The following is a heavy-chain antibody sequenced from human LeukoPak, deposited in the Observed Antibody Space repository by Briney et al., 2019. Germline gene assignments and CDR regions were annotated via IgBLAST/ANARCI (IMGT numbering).Heavy chain of an antibody. V-gene: IGHV4-4*07. CDR1: GGSISSYY. CDR3: ARFSPRAMGNYLDF. J-gene: IGHJ4*02. CDR2: IYTSGST. D-gene: IGHD7-27*01. Sequence: SSETLSLTCTVSGGSISSYYWSWIRQPAGKGLEWIGRIYTSGSTNYNPSLKSRVILSLDKSANQFSLNLSSVTAADTAVYYCARFSPRAMGNYLDFWGQGTLVTVSS.